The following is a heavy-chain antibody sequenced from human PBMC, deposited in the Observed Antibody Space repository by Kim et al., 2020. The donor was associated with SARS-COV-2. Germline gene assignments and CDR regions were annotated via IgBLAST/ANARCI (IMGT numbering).Heavy chain of an antibody. V-gene: IGHV3-43*02. CDR2: ISRDGGVT. CDR3: AQGMQWLIRN. CDR1: GFNLYDYA. D-gene: IGHD6-19*01. J-gene: IGHJ4*02. Sequence: GGSLRLSCTTSGFNLYDYAIHWVRHVPGKGLEWVSLISRDGGVTHYADSVKGRFTISRDISKKSLYLQMDSLRAEDTALYYCAQGMQWLIRNWGQGTQVTVSS.